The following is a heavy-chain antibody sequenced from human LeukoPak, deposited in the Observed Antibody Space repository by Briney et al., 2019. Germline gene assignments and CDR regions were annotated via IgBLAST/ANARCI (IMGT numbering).Heavy chain of an antibody. CDR1: GYTFTSYD. CDR3: ARRRTLARGFDY. J-gene: IGHJ4*02. Sequence: ASVKVSCKASGYTFTSYDINWVRQATGQGLEWMGWMNPNSGNTGYAQKFQGRVTMTRNTSISTAYMELSSLRSEDTAVYYCARRRTLARGFDYWGQGTLVTVSS. CDR2: MNPNSGNT. V-gene: IGHV1-8*01. D-gene: IGHD5-12*01.